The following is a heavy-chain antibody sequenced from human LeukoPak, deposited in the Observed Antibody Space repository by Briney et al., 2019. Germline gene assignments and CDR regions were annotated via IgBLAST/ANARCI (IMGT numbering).Heavy chain of an antibody. CDR3: ARASGTYFEYYFDY. J-gene: IGHJ4*02. CDR2: ISGISSYI. Sequence: PGGSLRLSCAASGFTFSNYNMNWVRQTPGKGLEWVSSISGISSYIYYRDSVEGRFTTSRDNARNELYLQLNSLRAEDTAVYYCARASGTYFEYYFDYWGQGTLVTVSS. V-gene: IGHV3-21*01. CDR1: GFTFSNYN. D-gene: IGHD1-26*01.